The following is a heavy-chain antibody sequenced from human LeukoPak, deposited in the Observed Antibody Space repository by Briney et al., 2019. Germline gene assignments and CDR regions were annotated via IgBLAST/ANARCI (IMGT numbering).Heavy chain of an antibody. D-gene: IGHD3-16*02. CDR3: AREISDDYVWGSYRYTEGFDY. V-gene: IGHV4-34*01. Sequence: SETLSLTCAVYGGSFSGYYWSWIRQPPGKGLEWIGEINHSGSTNYNPSLKSRVTISVDTSKNQFSLKLSSVTAADTAVYYCAREISDDYVWGSYRYTEGFDYWGQGTLVTVSS. CDR2: INHSGST. CDR1: GGSFSGYY. J-gene: IGHJ4*02.